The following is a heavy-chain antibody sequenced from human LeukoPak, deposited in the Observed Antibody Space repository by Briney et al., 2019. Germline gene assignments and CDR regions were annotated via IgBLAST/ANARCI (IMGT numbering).Heavy chain of an antibody. CDR1: GFTFSSYW. J-gene: IGHJ4*02. Sequence: GGSLRLSCAASGFTFSSYWMSWVRQAPGKGLEWVANIKHDGSEKYYVDSVKGRFTISRDNAKNSLYLQMNSLRAEDTAVYYCARAYHRKAYCGGDCYPYYFDYWGQGTLVTVSS. CDR2: IKHDGSEK. CDR3: ARAYHRKAYCGGDCYPYYFDY. V-gene: IGHV3-7*01. D-gene: IGHD2-21*02.